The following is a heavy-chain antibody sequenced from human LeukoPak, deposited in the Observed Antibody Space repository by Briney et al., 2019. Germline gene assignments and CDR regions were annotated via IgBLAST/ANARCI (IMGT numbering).Heavy chain of an antibody. J-gene: IGHJ4*02. D-gene: IGHD3-9*01. V-gene: IGHV1-69*05. CDR3: ASTNYDILTGYPIYYFDY. CDR1: GGTFSSYA. CDR2: IIPIFGTA. Sequence: ASVKVSCNASGGTFSSYAISWVRQAPGQGLEWMGRIIPIFGTANYAQKFQGRVTITTDESTSTAYMELSSLRSEDTAVYYCASTNYDILTGYPIYYFDYWGQGTLVTVSS.